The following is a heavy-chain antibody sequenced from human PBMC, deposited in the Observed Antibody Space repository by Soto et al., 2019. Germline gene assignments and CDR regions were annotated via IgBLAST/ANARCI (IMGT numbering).Heavy chain of an antibody. D-gene: IGHD3-3*01. CDR1: GYTFTSYD. Sequence: ASVKVTCKDSGYTFTSYDINWVRQATGQGLEWMGWMNPNSGNTGYAQKFQGRVTMTRNTSISTAYMELSSLRSEDTAVYYCARVTFWSGFYYGMDVWGQGTTVTLSS. CDR3: ARVTFWSGFYYGMDV. J-gene: IGHJ6*02. V-gene: IGHV1-8*01. CDR2: MNPNSGNT.